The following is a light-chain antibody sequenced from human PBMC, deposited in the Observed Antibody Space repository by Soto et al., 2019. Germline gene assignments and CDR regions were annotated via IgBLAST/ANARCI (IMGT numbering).Light chain of an antibody. CDR1: SSDVGGYNY. CDR3: SSYTSSIL. CDR2: DVS. J-gene: IGLJ2*01. V-gene: IGLV2-14*01. Sequence: QSVLTQPASVSGSPGQSITISCTGTSSDVGGYNYVSWYQQHPGKAPKLMIYDVSNRPSGVSNRFSGSKSGNTASLTISGLQAEYEADYYCSSYTSSILFGGGTKLTVL.